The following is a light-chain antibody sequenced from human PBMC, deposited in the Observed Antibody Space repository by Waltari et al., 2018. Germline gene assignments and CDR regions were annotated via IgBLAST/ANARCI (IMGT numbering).Light chain of an antibody. Sequence: DVQMTQSPSSLSASVGDSVTITCQASEDIYRDLNWFQQKQGQPPRLLIHTATKLETGVTSRFSGSGSGTEYSLTISSLQPEDVATYYCQQYDRIPNTFGQGTKVEIK. V-gene: IGKV1-33*01. CDR2: TAT. J-gene: IGKJ2*01. CDR3: QQYDRIPNT. CDR1: EDIYRD.